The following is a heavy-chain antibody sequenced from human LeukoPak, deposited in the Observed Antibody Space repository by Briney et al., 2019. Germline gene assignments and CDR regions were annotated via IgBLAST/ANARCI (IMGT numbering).Heavy chain of an antibody. CDR3: AKQIPPGYCSGGSCYSDY. Sequence: GGSLRLSCAASGFTFSNYAMSWVRQAPGKGLEWVSGISGSGGSTNYADSVKGRLIISRDNSKNTLYLQMNSLRAEDTAVYYCAKQIPPGYCSGGSCYSDYWGQGTLVTVSS. D-gene: IGHD2-15*01. CDR1: GFTFSNYA. V-gene: IGHV3-23*01. J-gene: IGHJ4*02. CDR2: ISGSGGST.